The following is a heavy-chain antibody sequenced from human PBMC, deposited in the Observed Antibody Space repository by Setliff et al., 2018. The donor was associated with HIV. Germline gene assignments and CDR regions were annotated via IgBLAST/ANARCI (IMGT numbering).Heavy chain of an antibody. Sequence: GESLKISCKGSGYTFTNYWIGWVRQMPGKGLEWLGIIYPGDSHIAYGPSFQGQVTISADKSISTAYLQWSSLKASDTAMYYCVRRDGYKFDYWGQGTLVTVSS. V-gene: IGHV5-51*03. D-gene: IGHD5-12*01. J-gene: IGHJ4*02. CDR3: VRRDGYKFDY. CDR1: GYTFTNYW. CDR2: IYPGDSHI.